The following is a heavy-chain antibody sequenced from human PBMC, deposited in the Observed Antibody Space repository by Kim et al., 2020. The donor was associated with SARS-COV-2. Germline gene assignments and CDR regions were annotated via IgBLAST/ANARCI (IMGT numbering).Heavy chain of an antibody. Sequence: SETLSLTCTVSGGSISSYYWSWIRQPPGKGLEWIGYIYYSGSTNYNPSLKSRVTISVDTSKNQFSLKLSSVTAADTAVYYCARGVAAAGEDFDYWGQGTL. CDR3: ARGVAAAGEDFDY. V-gene: IGHV4-59*13. D-gene: IGHD6-13*01. J-gene: IGHJ4*02. CDR2: IYYSGST. CDR1: GGSISSYY.